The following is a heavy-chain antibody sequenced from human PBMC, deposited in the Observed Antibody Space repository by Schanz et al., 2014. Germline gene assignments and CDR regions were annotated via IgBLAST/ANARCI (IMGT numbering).Heavy chain of an antibody. CDR3: AKIERNED. Sequence: VQLVESGGGVVQPGRSLRLSCAASGFSFGNYVMSWVRQAPGKGLEWVSTIGTSGGTNYAESVKGRFTISRDNSKNTLYLQMNSLRAEDTAVYFCAKIERNEDWGQGTLVTVAS. CDR2: IGTSGGT. D-gene: IGHD1-1*01. J-gene: IGHJ4*02. V-gene: IGHV3-23*04. CDR1: GFSFGNYV.